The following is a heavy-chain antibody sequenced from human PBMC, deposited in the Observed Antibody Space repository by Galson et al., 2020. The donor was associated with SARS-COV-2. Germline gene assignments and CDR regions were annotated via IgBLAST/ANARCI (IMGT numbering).Heavy chain of an antibody. Sequence: KLGESLKISCKGSGYSFTSYWISWVRQMPGKGLEWMGRIDPSDSYTNYSPSFQGHVTISADKSISTAYLQWISLKASDTAMYYCARQITIFGIYDGMDVWGQGTTVTVS. D-gene: IGHD3-3*01. V-gene: IGHV5-10-1*01. CDR2: IDPSDSYT. CDR1: GYSFTSYW. CDR3: ARQITIFGIYDGMDV. J-gene: IGHJ6*02.